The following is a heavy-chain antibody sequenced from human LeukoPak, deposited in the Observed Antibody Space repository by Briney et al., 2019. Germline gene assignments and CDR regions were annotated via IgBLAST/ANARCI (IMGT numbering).Heavy chain of an antibody. Sequence: GGSLRLSCAASGFTFSSYSMNRVRQAPGKGLEWVSSISSSSSYIYYADSVKGRFTISRDNAKNSLYLQMNSLRAEDTAVYYCARGGEDIVLMVYAPDYYYGMDVWGQGTTVTVSS. D-gene: IGHD2-8*01. CDR1: GFTFSSYS. V-gene: IGHV3-21*01. CDR3: ARGGEDIVLMVYAPDYYYGMDV. CDR2: ISSSSSYI. J-gene: IGHJ6*02.